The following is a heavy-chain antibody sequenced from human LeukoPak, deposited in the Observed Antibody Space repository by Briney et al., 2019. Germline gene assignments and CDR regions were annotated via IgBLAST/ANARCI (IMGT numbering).Heavy chain of an antibody. V-gene: IGHV3-53*01. CDR3: ARERRERYFDWLLSSGDFDY. CDR2: IYIGDRA. J-gene: IGHJ4*02. Sequence: GGSLRLSCAASGFSVINKYVTWVRQAPGKGLEWVSVIYIGDRADYSDSVKGRFTVSRDNAKNSVHLQMNSLRAEDTAVYYCARERRERYFDWLLSSGDFDYWGQGTLVTVSS. D-gene: IGHD3-9*01. CDR1: GFSVINKY.